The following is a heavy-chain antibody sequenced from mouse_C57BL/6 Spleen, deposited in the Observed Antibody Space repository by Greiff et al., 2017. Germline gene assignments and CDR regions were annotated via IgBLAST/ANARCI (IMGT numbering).Heavy chain of an antibody. CDR2: ISSGSSTI. D-gene: IGHD5-1*01. V-gene: IGHV5-17*01. CDR3: ARTYRCAMDY. Sequence: EVKLMESGGGLVKPGGSLKLSCAASGFTFSDYGMHWVRQAPEKGLEWVAYISSGSSTIYYADTVKGRFTISRDNAKNTLFLQMTSLRSEDTAMYYCARTYRCAMDYWGQGTSVTVSS. CDR1: GFTFSDYG. J-gene: IGHJ4*01.